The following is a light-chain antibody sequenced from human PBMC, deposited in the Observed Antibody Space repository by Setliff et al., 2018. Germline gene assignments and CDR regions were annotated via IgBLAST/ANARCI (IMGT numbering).Light chain of an antibody. V-gene: IGLV2-8*01. CDR1: SNDVWGHNY. CDR2: DVT. CDR3: CSYVTGGTLA. Sequence: QSALTQPPSASGSPGQSVTISCTGTSNDVWGHNYVSWYQQHPGKAPQLIICDVTKRPSGVPDRFSGSKSGNTASLTISGLQAEDEGDYYCCSYVTGGTLAFGGGTKGTVL. J-gene: IGLJ3*02.